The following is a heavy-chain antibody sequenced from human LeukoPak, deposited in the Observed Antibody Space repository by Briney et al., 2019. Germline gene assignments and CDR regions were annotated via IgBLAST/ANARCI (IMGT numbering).Heavy chain of an antibody. Sequence: NPSETLSLTCTVSGGSVSSGSYYWSWIRRPPGKGLEWIGYIYYSGSTNYNPSLKSRVTISVDTSRNQFSLKLTSVTAADTAVYYCARGNSGSYSQFDYWGQGTLVAVSS. J-gene: IGHJ4*02. CDR1: GGSVSSGSYY. D-gene: IGHD1-26*01. CDR3: ARGNSGSYSQFDY. CDR2: IYYSGST. V-gene: IGHV4-61*01.